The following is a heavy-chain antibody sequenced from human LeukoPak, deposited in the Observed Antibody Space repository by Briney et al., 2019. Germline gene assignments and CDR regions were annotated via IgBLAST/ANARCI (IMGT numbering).Heavy chain of an antibody. CDR3: ARDLARDDAFDI. J-gene: IGHJ3*02. V-gene: IGHV4-59*01. CDR1: GGSISSYY. Sequence: SETLYLTCTVSGGSISSYYWSWLRQPPGKGLEWIGYIFYSGSTNYNPSLKSRVTISVDTSKNQYSLKLNSVTAADTAVYYCARDLARDDAFDIWGQGTLVTVSS. CDR2: IFYSGST.